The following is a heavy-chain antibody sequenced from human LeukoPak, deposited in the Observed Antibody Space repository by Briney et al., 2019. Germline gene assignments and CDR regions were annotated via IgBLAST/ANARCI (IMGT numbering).Heavy chain of an antibody. J-gene: IGHJ6*03. CDR2: IYYSGST. Sequence: PSETLSLTCTVSGGSISSYYWSWIRQPPGKGLEWIGYIYYSGSTNYNPSLKSRVTISVDTSKNQFSLKLSSVTAADTAVYYCARVHDSSGYYARSYYYYYMGVWGKGTTVTVSS. V-gene: IGHV4-59*01. CDR1: GGSISSYY. CDR3: ARVHDSSGYYARSYYYYYMGV. D-gene: IGHD3-22*01.